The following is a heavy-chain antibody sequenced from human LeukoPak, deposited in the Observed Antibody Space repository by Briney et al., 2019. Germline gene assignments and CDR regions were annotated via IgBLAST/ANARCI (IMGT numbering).Heavy chain of an antibody. D-gene: IGHD5-18*01. CDR3: AREGVSYGGPGGMDD. J-gene: IGHJ6*02. CDR1: GYTFTNYG. V-gene: IGHV1-2*02. Sequence: ASVKVSCKASGYTFTNYGISWVRQAPGQGLEWMGWINPNSGGTNYAQKFQGRVTMTRDTSFSTAYMELSRLRSDDTAVYYCAREGVSYGGPGGMDDWGQGTTVTVSS. CDR2: INPNSGGT.